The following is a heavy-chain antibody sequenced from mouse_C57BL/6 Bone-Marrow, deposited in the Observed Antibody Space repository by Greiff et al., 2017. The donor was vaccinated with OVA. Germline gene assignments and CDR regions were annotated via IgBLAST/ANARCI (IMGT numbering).Heavy chain of an antibody. J-gene: IGHJ4*01. CDR2: IDPSDSET. CDR1: GYTFTSYW. Sequence: VQLKQPGAELVRPGSSVKLSCKASGYTFTSYWMHWVKQRPIQGLEWIGNIDPSDSETHYNQKFKDKATLTVDKSSSTAYMQLSSLTSEDSAVYYCARFTTDYYAMDYWGQGTSVTVSS. D-gene: IGHD1-1*01. CDR3: ARFTTDYYAMDY. V-gene: IGHV1-52*01.